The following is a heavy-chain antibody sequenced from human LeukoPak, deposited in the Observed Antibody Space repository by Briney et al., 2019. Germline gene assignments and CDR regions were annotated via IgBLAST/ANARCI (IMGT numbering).Heavy chain of an antibody. D-gene: IGHD3-9*01. CDR3: ARVDWLLFTLDY. CDR1: GYTFTGYY. Sequence: ASVKVSCKASGYTFTGYYMHWVRQAPGQGLGWMGWINPNSGGTNYAQKFQGRVTMTRDTSISTAYMELSRLRSDDTAVYYCARVDWLLFTLDYWGQGTLVTVSS. J-gene: IGHJ4*02. CDR2: INPNSGGT. V-gene: IGHV1-2*02.